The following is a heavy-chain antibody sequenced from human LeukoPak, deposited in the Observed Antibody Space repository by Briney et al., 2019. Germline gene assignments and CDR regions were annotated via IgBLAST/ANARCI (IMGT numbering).Heavy chain of an antibody. CDR2: ISSNGKTI. Sequence: PGGSLRLSCAASGFTFSTYEMNWVRQAPGKGLEWISYISSNGKTIYYSDSVKGRFTIPRDNAKNSLYLQMNSLRAEDTAVYYCAALWSFDYWGQGTLVSVSS. V-gene: IGHV3-48*03. CDR1: GFTFSTYE. CDR3: AALWSFDY. D-gene: IGHD2-21*01. J-gene: IGHJ4*02.